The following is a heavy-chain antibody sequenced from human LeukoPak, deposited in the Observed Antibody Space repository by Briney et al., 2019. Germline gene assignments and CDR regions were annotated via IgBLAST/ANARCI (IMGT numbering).Heavy chain of an antibody. CDR2: ISSSSSTI. D-gene: IGHD2-15*01. CDR3: ARARASGRSGFDY. J-gene: IGHJ4*02. V-gene: IGHV3-48*02. CDR1: GLTASSYS. Sequence: PGGSLRLSCAASGLTASSYSMNWVRQAPGKGLEWVSYISSSSSTIYYADSVKGRFTISRDNAKNSLYLQMNSLRDEGTAVYYCARARASGRSGFDYWGQGTLVTVSS.